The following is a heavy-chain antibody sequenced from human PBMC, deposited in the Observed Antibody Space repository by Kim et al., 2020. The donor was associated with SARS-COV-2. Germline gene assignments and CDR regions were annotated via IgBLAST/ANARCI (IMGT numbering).Heavy chain of an antibody. Sequence: SETLSHTCTVSGGSISSSSYYWGWIRQPPGKGLEWIGSIYYSGSTYYNPSLKSRVTISVDTSKNQFSLKLSSVTTADTAVYYCARMDIVATIFSYWGQGT. CDR2: IYYSGST. CDR1: GGSISSSSYY. D-gene: IGHD5-12*01. J-gene: IGHJ4*02. CDR3: ARMDIVATIFSY. V-gene: IGHV4-39*01.